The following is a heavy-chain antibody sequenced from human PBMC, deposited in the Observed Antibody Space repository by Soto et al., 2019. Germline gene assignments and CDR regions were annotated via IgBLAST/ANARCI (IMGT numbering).Heavy chain of an antibody. CDR1: GVPISTDDYY. CDR2: IYYSGST. J-gene: IGHJ6*02. D-gene: IGHD3-9*01. V-gene: IGHV4-61*08. CDR3: ARDHYDILTGSLGYGMDV. Sequence: SETLSLTCTVSGVPISTDDYYWTWIRQPPGKGLEWIGYIYYSGSTNYNPSLKSRVTISVDTSKNQFSLKLSSVTAADTAVYYCARDHYDILTGSLGYGMDVWGQGTTVTVSS.